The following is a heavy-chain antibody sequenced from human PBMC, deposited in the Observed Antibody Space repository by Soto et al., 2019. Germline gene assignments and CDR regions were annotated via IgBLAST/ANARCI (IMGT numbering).Heavy chain of an antibody. Sequence: GGSLRLSCAASGFTFSNAWMNWVRQAPGKGLEWVGRIKSKTDGGTTDYAAPVKGRFTISRDDSKNTLYLQMNSLKTEDTAVYYCTTRVLVLVPLNWFDPWGQGTLVTVSS. J-gene: IGHJ5*02. D-gene: IGHD2-2*01. CDR3: TTRVLVLVPLNWFDP. CDR1: GFTFSNAW. CDR2: IKSKTDGGTT. V-gene: IGHV3-15*07.